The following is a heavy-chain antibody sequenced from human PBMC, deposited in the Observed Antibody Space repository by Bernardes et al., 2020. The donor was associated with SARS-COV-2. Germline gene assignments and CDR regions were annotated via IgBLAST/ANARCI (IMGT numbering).Heavy chain of an antibody. Sequence: GGSLRLSCADSGFTFSSYDMHWVRQATGKGLEWVSAIGTAGDTYYPGSVKGRFTISRENAKNSLYLQMNSLRAGDTAVYYCARMAEAAAGMGYYYYYGMDVWGQGTTVTVSS. CDR2: IGTAGDT. J-gene: IGHJ6*02. CDR1: GFTFSSYD. CDR3: ARMAEAAAGMGYYYYYGMDV. D-gene: IGHD6-13*01. V-gene: IGHV3-13*01.